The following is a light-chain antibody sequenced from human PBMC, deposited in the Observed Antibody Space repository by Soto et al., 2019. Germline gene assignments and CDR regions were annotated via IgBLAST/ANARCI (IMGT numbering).Light chain of an antibody. J-gene: IGKJ5*01. CDR1: QDIAAY. CDR2: AAS. CDR3: QQAYSLPIT. Sequence: DIQVTQSPSSVSASVGDRVTITCRASQDIAAYLAWYQHKPGRAPELLIHAASSLQSGVPSRFSGSGSGTDFTLTINSLQPEDFATYYCQQAYSLPITFGQGTRLEIK. V-gene: IGKV1D-12*01.